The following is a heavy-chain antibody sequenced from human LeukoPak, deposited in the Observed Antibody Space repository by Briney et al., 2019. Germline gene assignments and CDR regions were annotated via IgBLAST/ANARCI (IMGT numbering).Heavy chain of an antibody. CDR1: GYTFTSYA. CDR3: ARGYCSSTSCYMFFDY. CDR2: INAGNGNT. D-gene: IGHD2-2*02. Sequence: GASVKVSCKASGYTFTSYAMHWVRQAPGQRLEWMGWINAGNGNTKYSQKFQGRVTITRDTSASTAYMELSSLRSEDTAVYYCARGYCSSTSCYMFFDYWGQGTLVTVSS. J-gene: IGHJ4*02. V-gene: IGHV1-3*01.